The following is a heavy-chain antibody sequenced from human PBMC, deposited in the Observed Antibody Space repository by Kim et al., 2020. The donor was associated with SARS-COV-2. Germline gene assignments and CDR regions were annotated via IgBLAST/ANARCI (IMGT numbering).Heavy chain of an antibody. CDR1: GFTFSNAW. Sequence: GGSLRLSCAASGFTFSNAWMSWVRQAPGKGLEWVGRIKSKTDGGTTDYAAPVKGRFTISRDDSKNTLYLQMNSLKTEDTAVYYCTTEESGYCSGGSCYGWFDPWGQGTLVTVSS. J-gene: IGHJ5*02. D-gene: IGHD2-15*01. CDR3: TTEESGYCSGGSCYGWFDP. CDR2: IKSKTDGGTT. V-gene: IGHV3-15*01.